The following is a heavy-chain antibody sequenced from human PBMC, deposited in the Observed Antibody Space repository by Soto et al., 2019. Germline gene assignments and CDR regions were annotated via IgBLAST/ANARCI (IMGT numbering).Heavy chain of an antibody. D-gene: IGHD2-15*01. V-gene: IGHV1-69*04. CDR3: ARDKGYCSDTSCPDFDY. J-gene: IGHJ4*02. CDR1: GGTLSRYT. CDR2: IIPNLGVT. Sequence: ASVKVSCKASGGTLSRYTFSWVRQAPGQGLEWMGRIIPNLGVTNYEKKFQGSFTIVVDTSTSTAYMELKSLRYEDTAVYYCARDKGYCSDTSCPDFDYWGKGTLVTVTS.